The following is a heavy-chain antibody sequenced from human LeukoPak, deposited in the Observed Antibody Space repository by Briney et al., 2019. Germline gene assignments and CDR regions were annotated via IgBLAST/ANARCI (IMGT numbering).Heavy chain of an antibody. CDR1: DGSINTPNYY. Sequence: PSETLSLTCTVSDGSINTPNYYWGWIRQPPGKGLEWIGNIFYRGSTYYGPSLKSRVTISLDTSKNQFSLNLNSVTAADTAVYYCARGLSGSRWSRAHYYYYMDVWGKGTTVTVSS. CDR2: IFYRGST. D-gene: IGHD3-9*01. V-gene: IGHV4-39*07. J-gene: IGHJ6*03. CDR3: ARGLSGSRWSRAHYYYYMDV.